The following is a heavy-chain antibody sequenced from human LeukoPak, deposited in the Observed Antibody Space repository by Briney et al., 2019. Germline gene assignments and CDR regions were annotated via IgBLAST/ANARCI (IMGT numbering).Heavy chain of an antibody. D-gene: IGHD6-6*01. CDR2: IYHSGST. J-gene: IGHJ5*02. CDR1: GGSISSSNW. CDR3: ARDRYSSSSRWFDP. V-gene: IGHV4-4*02. Sequence: SETLSLTCAVSGGSISSSNWWSWVRQPPGKGLEWIGEIYHSGSTNYNPSLKSRVTISVDKSKNQFSLKLSSVTAADTAVYYCARDRYSSSSRWFDPWGQGTLVTVSS.